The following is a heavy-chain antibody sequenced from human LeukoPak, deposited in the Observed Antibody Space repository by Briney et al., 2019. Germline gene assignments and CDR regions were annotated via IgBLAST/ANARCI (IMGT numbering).Heavy chain of an antibody. Sequence: GGSLRLSCAASGFTFSGYGMHWVRQAPGKGLEWVAVIWYDGSNKYYADSVKGRFTISRDNSKNTLYLQMNSLRAEDTAVYYCARGQYQLLWGDYWGQGTLVTVSS. V-gene: IGHV3-33*01. D-gene: IGHD2-2*01. CDR1: GFTFSGYG. J-gene: IGHJ4*02. CDR3: ARGQYQLLWGDY. CDR2: IWYDGSNK.